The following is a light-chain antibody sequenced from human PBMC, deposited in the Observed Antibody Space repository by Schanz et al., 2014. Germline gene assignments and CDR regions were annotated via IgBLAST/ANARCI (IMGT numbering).Light chain of an antibody. CDR3: QQYKSPPWT. V-gene: IGKV1-33*01. CDR2: GAS. Sequence: DIQMTQSPSSLSASVGARVTISCQASQDINNNLNWYQQKPGKAPKLLISGASNLETGVPSRFSGGGYGTDFILTISSLQPDDFATYLCQQYKSPPWTFGQGTKVEIK. CDR1: QDINNN. J-gene: IGKJ1*01.